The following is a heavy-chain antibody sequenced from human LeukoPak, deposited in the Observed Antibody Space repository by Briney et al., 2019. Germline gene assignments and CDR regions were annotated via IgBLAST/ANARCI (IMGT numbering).Heavy chain of an antibody. V-gene: IGHV1-24*01. CDR1: GYTLTELS. CDR2: FDPEDGET. D-gene: IGHD2-15*01. CDR3: AIGYCSGGSCHATAFDI. Sequence: ASVTVSCKVSGYTLTELSMHWVRQAPGKGLEWMGGFDPEDGETIYAQKFQGRVTMTEDTSTDTAYMELSSLRSEDTAVYYCAIGYCSGGSCHATAFDIWGQGTMVTVSS. J-gene: IGHJ3*02.